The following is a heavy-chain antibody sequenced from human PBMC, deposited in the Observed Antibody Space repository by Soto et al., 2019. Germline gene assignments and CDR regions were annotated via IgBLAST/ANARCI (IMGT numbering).Heavy chain of an antibody. CDR2: ISGSGDFT. Sequence: EVQMLESGGGLVQPGGSLRLSCAASGFTLSNYALSWVRQAPGKGLEWVSGISGSGDFTFDADSVRGRFTISRDNSMNTLYLQMNSLRVEDPAVDYCARGPTIFGVGVDAFDIWGQGTMATVSS. J-gene: IGHJ3*02. CDR1: GFTLSNYA. D-gene: IGHD3-3*01. V-gene: IGHV3-23*01. CDR3: ARGPTIFGVGVDAFDI.